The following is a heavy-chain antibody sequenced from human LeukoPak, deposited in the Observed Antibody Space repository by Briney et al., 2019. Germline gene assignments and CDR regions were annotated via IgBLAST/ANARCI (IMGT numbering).Heavy chain of an antibody. V-gene: IGHV4-59*01. J-gene: IGHJ3*02. CDR3: ARYSSSSAGWDAFDI. D-gene: IGHD6-6*01. CDR2: IYYSGST. CDR1: GGSISSYY. Sequence: SETLSLTCIVSGGSISSYYWSWVRQPPGKGLEWIGYIYYSGSTNYNPSLKSRVTISVDTSKNQFSLKLSSVTAADTAVYYCARYSSSSAGWDAFDIWGQGTMVTVSS.